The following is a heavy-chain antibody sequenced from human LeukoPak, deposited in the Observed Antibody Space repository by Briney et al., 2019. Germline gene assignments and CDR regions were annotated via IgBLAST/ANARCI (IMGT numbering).Heavy chain of an antibody. D-gene: IGHD3-22*01. CDR2: ISNIGST. CDR3: ARARNYYDNSGYYYEGDAFDI. Sequence: PSETLSLTCTVSGASISSYFWTWIRQSPGKGLEWIGYISNIGSTNYNPSLKSRVTISGDTSKNQFSLKLSSVTAADTAVYYCARARNYYDNSGYYYEGDAFDIWGQGTMVTVSS. CDR1: GASISSYF. V-gene: IGHV4-59*01. J-gene: IGHJ3*02.